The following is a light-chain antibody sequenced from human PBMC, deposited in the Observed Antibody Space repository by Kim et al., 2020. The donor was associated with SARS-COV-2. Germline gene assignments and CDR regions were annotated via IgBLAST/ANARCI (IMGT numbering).Light chain of an antibody. CDR2: GKN. Sequence: VAVGQTARITGQGDSLRSYYATWYQQKPGQAPILVIYGKNNRPSGIPDRFSGSSSGNTASLTITGTQAGDEADYYCNSRDSNDNVVFGGGTQLTVL. J-gene: IGLJ2*01. V-gene: IGLV3-19*01. CDR1: SLRSYY. CDR3: NSRDSNDNVV.